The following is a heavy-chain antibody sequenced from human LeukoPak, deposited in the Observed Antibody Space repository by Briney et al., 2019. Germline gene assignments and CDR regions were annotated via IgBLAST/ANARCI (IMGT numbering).Heavy chain of an antibody. D-gene: IGHD6-13*01. Sequence: GGSLRLSCAASGFTFSSYAMSWVRQAPGKGLEWVSAISGSGGSTYYADSVKGRFTISRDNSKNTLYLQMNSLRAEDTAVYYCAKDWARRGAAAGNWFDPWGQGTLVTVSS. CDR2: ISGSGGST. CDR1: GFTFSSYA. CDR3: AKDWARRGAAAGNWFDP. V-gene: IGHV3-23*01. J-gene: IGHJ5*02.